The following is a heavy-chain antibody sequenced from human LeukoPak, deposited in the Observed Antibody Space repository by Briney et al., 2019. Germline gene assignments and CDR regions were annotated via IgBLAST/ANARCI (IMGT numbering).Heavy chain of an antibody. CDR1: GGSISSYY. D-gene: IGHD1-26*01. CDR3: ARDRQPDWELRDDAFDF. CDR2: IYYSGST. J-gene: IGHJ3*01. Sequence: KPSETLSLTCTVSGGSISSYYRSWIRQPPGKGLEWIGYIYYSGSTNYNPSLKSRVTISVDTSKNQFSLKLSSVTAADTAVYYCARDRQPDWELRDDAFDFWGQGTMVTVSS. V-gene: IGHV4-59*01.